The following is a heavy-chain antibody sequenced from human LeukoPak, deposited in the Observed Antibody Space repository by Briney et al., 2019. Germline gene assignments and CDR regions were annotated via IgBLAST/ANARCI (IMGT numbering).Heavy chain of an antibody. CDR2: IRSKANSYAT. J-gene: IGHJ6*03. V-gene: IGHV3-73*01. CDR1: GFTFSGSA. CDR3: TRPPYGDYAVGYYHYMDV. D-gene: IGHD4-17*01. Sequence: PGGSLRLSCAASGFTFSGSAMHWVRQASGKGLEWVGRIRSKANSYATAYAASVKGSFTISGDDSKNTAYLQMNSLKTEDTAVYYCTRPPYGDYAVGYYHYMDVWGKGTTVTVSS.